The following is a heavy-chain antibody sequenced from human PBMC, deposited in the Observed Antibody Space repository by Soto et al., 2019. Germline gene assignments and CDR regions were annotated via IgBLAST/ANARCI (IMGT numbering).Heavy chain of an antibody. CDR3: ASYVSPRFDP. CDR1: GGSISNYY. CDR2: IYTSGST. J-gene: IGHJ5*02. V-gene: IGHV4-4*07. Sequence: SETLSLTCTVSGGSISNYYWSWIRQPAGKGLEWIGRIYTSGSTNYNPSLKSRVTMSVDTSKNQFSLKLSAVTAADPAVYYCASYVSPRFDPWGQGTLVTVSS. D-gene: IGHD3-16*01.